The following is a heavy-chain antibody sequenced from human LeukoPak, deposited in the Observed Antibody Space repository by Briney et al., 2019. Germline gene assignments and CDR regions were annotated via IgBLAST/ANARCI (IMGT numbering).Heavy chain of an antibody. J-gene: IGHJ6*04. CDR1: GYSFTSYW. CDR3: ARTTDDYGDYGGLYGMDV. Sequence: GESLQISCKGSGYSFTSYWIGWVRQMPGKGLGWMGIIYPGDSDTRYSPSFQGQVTISADKSISTAYLQWSSLKASDTAMYYCARTTDDYGDYGGLYGMDVWGKGTTVTVSS. V-gene: IGHV5-51*01. D-gene: IGHD4-17*01. CDR2: IYPGDSDT.